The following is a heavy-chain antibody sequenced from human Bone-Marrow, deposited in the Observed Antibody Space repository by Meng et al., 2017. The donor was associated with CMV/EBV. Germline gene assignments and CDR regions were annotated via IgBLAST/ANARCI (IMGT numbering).Heavy chain of an antibody. D-gene: IGHD5-24*01. CDR1: SFTFTIYS. V-gene: IGHV3-23*01. Sequence: APSSFTFTIYSMGWVRQAPGEGLEWVSGISESGDTTYYADSVKGRFTISRDNSKNTLYLQMNSLRAEDTAVYYCAKLEGHYNYPSDYWGQGTLVTVSS. J-gene: IGHJ4*02. CDR3: AKLEGHYNYPSDY. CDR2: ISESGDTT.